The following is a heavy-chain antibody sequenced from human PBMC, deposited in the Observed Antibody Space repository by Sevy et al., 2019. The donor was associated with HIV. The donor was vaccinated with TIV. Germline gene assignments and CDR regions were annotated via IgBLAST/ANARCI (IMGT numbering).Heavy chain of an antibody. CDR1: GGSISSYY. J-gene: IGHJ4*02. CDR2: IYTSGST. D-gene: IGHD3-10*01. V-gene: IGHV4-4*07. Sequence: SETLSLTCTVSGGSISSYYWSWIRQPAGKGLEWIGRIYTSGSTNYNPSLKSRVTMSVDTSKNQFSLKLSSVTAADTAVYYCARERVNYYYGSGSYCFDYWGQGTLVTVS. CDR3: ARERVNYYYGSGSYCFDY.